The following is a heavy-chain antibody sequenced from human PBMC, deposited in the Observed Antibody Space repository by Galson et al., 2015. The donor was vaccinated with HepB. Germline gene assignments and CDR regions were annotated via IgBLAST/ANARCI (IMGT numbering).Heavy chain of an antibody. CDR3: ARDAQSNGNYVADY. J-gene: IGHJ4*02. V-gene: IGHV1-18*01. CDR1: GYLFTSFG. CDR2: VLPKTGNT. D-gene: IGHD2-8*01. Sequence: SVKVSCKASGYLFTSFGLSWVRQAPGQGLEWMGWVLPKTGNTNYAQKFKGRVTLTADTSTMTAYMELRSLRSDDTAIYFCARDAQSNGNYVADYWGQGTRVIVPS.